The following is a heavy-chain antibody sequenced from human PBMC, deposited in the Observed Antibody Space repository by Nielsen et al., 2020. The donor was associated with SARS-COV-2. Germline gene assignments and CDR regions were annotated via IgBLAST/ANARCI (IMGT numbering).Heavy chain of an antibody. CDR3: ATIGARELDY. D-gene: IGHD6-6*01. Sequence: GESLKISCAASGFTFSSYGMHWVRQAPGKGLEWVAVIWYDGSNKYYADSVKGRFTISRDNSKNTLYLQMNSLRAEDTAVYYCATIGARELDYWGQGTLVTVSS. J-gene: IGHJ4*02. V-gene: IGHV3-33*01. CDR1: GFTFSSYG. CDR2: IWYDGSNK.